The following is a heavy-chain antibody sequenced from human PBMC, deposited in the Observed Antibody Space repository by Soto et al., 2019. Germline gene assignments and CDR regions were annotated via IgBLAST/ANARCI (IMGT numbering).Heavy chain of an antibody. V-gene: IGHV3-15*01. D-gene: IGHD2-2*01. J-gene: IGHJ3*02. CDR2: IKTKTDGGTT. Sequence: GGSLRLSCAASGFTFNDAWMTWVRQAPGKGLEWVGRIKTKTDGGTTDYAAPVKGRFTISRDDSKNTVYLQMNSLKIEDTGVYYCTTERCTGTNCYVKYAFDSWGQGTMVTVS. CDR1: GFTFNDAW. CDR3: TTERCTGTNCYVKYAFDS.